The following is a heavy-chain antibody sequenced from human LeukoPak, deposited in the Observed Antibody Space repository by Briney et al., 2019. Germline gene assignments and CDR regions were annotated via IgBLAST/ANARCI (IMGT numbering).Heavy chain of an antibody. J-gene: IGHJ5*02. CDR2: ISSSSGTI. CDR3: ARDKRSVNWFDP. V-gene: IGHV3-48*01. CDR1: GFTFSSYS. Sequence: GGSLRLSCAVSGFTFSSYSMNWVRQAPGKGLEWVSYISSSSGTIYYADSVKGRFTVSRDNAENSLYLQMNSLRAEDTAVYYCARDKRSVNWFDPWGHGTLVTVSS. D-gene: IGHD4-17*01.